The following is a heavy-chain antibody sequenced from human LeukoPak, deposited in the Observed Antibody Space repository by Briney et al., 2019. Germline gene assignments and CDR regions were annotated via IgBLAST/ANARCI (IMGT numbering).Heavy chain of an antibody. J-gene: IGHJ6*02. CDR3: AKARGYSYGSLRAYYYGMDV. CDR2: ISYDGTNK. Sequence: GGSLRLSCAASGFTFSSYGMHWVRQAPGKGLEWVAVISYDGTNKYYIDSVKGRFTVSRDNSKNTLYLQMNSLRAEDTALYYCAKARGYSYGSLRAYYYGMDVWGQGTTVTVSS. CDR1: GFTFSSYG. D-gene: IGHD5-18*01. V-gene: IGHV3-30*18.